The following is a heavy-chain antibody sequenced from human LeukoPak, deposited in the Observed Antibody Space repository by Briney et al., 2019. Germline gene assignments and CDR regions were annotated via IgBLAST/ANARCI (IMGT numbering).Heavy chain of an antibody. CDR1: GFTFSSYS. V-gene: IGHV3-21*01. D-gene: IGHD3-10*01. CDR3: ARGYYGSGSDLDY. J-gene: IGHJ4*02. Sequence: SGGSLRLSCAASGFTFSSYSMHRVRQAPGKGLEWVSSISSSSSYIYYADSVKGRFTISRDNAKNSLYLQMNSLRAEDTAVYYCARGYYGSGSDLDYWGQGTLVTVSS. CDR2: ISSSSSYI.